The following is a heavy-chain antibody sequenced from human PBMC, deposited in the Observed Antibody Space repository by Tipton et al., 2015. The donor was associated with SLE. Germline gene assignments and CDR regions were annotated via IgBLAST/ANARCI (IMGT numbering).Heavy chain of an antibody. CDR3: VGWIANGFNI. V-gene: IGHV3-72*01. CDR1: GFTFTSFA. Sequence: GSLRLSCAASGFTFTSFAMNWVRQAPGKGLEWVGRTKNKAYSYITDYAASVKGRFTISRDDSENSLYLQMNSLKIEDTAVYYCVGWIANGFNIWGQGTMVTVSS. D-gene: IGHD2-21*01. J-gene: IGHJ3*02. CDR2: TKNKAYSYIT.